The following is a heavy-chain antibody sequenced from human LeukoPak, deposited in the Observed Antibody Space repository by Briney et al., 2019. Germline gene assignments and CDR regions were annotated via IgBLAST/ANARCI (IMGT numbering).Heavy chain of an antibody. J-gene: IGHJ6*03. V-gene: IGHV4-34*01. CDR2: INHSGST. CDR1: GGSFSGYY. CDR3: AGGRRGPALYYYYYMDV. D-gene: IGHD5-12*01. Sequence: SETLSLTCAVYGGSFSGYYWSWIRQPPGKGLEWIGEINHSGSTNYNPSLKSRVTISVDTSKNQFSLKLSSVTAADTAVYYCAGGRRGPALYYYYYMDVWGKGTTVTVSS.